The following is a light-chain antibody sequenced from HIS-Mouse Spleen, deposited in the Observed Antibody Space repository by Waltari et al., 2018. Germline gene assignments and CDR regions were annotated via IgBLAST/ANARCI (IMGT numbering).Light chain of an antibody. CDR2: EGS. J-gene: IGLJ1*01. CDR3: CSYAGSSTSV. CDR1: SSDVGSYNL. V-gene: IGLV2-23*01. Sequence: QSALTQPASVSGSPGQSITISCTGTSSDVGSYNLVSWYQQHPGKAPKLMIYEGSKRLSGVSNRFSGSKSGNTASLTISGLQAEDEADYYCCSYAGSSTSVFGTGTKVTVL.